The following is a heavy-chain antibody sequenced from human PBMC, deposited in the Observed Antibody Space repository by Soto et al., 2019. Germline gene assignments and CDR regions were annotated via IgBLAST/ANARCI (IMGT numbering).Heavy chain of an antibody. V-gene: IGHV1-8*01. D-gene: IGHD6-19*01. Sequence: ASVKVSCKASGYTFTSYDINWVRQATGQGLEWMGWMNPNSGNTGYAQKFQGRVTMTRNTSISTAYMELSSLRSEDTAVYYCARGEYSSGTSYYYYGMDVWGQGTTVTASS. CDR2: MNPNSGNT. J-gene: IGHJ6*02. CDR1: GYTFTSYD. CDR3: ARGEYSSGTSYYYYGMDV.